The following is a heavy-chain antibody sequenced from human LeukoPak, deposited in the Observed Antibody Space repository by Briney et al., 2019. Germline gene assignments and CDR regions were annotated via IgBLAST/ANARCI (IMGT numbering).Heavy chain of an antibody. CDR1: GFTFSSYW. CDR3: AKDGPYYYDSSGTLDY. D-gene: IGHD3-22*01. CDR2: IKQDGSEK. J-gene: IGHJ4*02. V-gene: IGHV3-7*01. Sequence: GGSLRLSCAASGFTFSSYWMSWVRQAPGKGLEWVANIKQDGSEKYYVDSVKGRFTISRDNSKNTLYLQMNSLRAEDTAVYYCAKDGPYYYDSSGTLDYWGQGTLVTVSS.